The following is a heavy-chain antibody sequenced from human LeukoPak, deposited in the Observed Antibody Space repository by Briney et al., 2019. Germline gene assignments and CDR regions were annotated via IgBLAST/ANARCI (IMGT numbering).Heavy chain of an antibody. CDR2: IWYDGSNQ. Sequence: GRSLRLSCVASGFTFSTYAIHWVRQAPGKGLEWVAVIWYDGSNQYYVDSVKGRFTVSRDNAKNTLYLQMNSLRAEDTAVYYCATDRNSGKYYDYWGQGTLVTVSS. CDR1: GFTFSTYA. J-gene: IGHJ4*02. V-gene: IGHV3-33*08. CDR3: ATDRNSGKYYDY. D-gene: IGHD1-26*01.